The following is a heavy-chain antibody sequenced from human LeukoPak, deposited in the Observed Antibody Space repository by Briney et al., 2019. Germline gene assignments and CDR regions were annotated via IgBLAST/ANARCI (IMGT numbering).Heavy chain of an antibody. CDR2: IYYSGST. Sequence: SETLSLTCTVSGGSISSHYWSWIRQPPGKGLEWIGYIYYSGSTNYNPSLKSRVTISVDTSKNQFSLKLSSVTAADTAVYYCAREVTMVRGVHPQDAFDIRGQGTMVTVSS. V-gene: IGHV4-59*11. D-gene: IGHD3-10*01. CDR3: AREVTMVRGVHPQDAFDI. J-gene: IGHJ3*02. CDR1: GGSISSHY.